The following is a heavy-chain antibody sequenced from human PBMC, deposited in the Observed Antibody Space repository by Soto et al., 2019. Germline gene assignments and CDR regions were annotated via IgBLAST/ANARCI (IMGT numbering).Heavy chain of an antibody. D-gene: IGHD3-9*01. CDR1: GGTFSSYT. CDR2: IIPILGIA. Sequence: QVQLVQSGAEVKKPGSSVKVSCKASGGTFSSYTISWVRQAPGQGLEWMGRIIPILGIANYAQKLQGRVTITADKSTSTAYMELSSLRSEDTAVYYCARDVRHFDWLQTCGMDVWCQGTTGTVSS. V-gene: IGHV1-69*08. CDR3: ARDVRHFDWLQTCGMDV. J-gene: IGHJ6*02.